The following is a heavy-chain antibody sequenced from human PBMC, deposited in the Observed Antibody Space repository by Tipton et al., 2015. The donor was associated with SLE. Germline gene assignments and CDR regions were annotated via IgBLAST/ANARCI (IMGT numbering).Heavy chain of an antibody. D-gene: IGHD2-2*01. J-gene: IGHJ4*02. V-gene: IGHV1-69*05. CDR1: GYTFTSYG. Sequence: QSGPEVKKPGASVKVSCKASGYTFTSYGISWVRQAPGQGLEWMGGIIPIFGTANYAQKFQGRVTITTDESTSTAYMELSSLRSDDTAVYYCARAEIRGVVVPAAIKYWGQGTLVTVSS. CDR2: IIPIFGTA. CDR3: ARAEIRGVVVPAAIKY.